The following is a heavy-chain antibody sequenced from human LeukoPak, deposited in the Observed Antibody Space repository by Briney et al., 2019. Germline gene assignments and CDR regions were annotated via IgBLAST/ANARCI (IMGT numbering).Heavy chain of an antibody. D-gene: IGHD6-19*01. J-gene: IGHJ5*02. V-gene: IGHV4-4*07. CDR2: IYNTGST. CDR1: GGSISSYY. Sequence: SETLSLTCTVFGGSISSYYWSWIRQTAGKGLEWIGRIYNTGSTDYSPSLRSRVTISVDKSKIQLALKLNSVTAAATAVYYCASSAAVGGVKWFDPWGQGTLVTVSS. CDR3: ASSAAVGGVKWFDP.